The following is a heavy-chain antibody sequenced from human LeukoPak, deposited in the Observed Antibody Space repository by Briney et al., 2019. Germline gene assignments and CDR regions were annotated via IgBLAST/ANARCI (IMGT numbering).Heavy chain of an antibody. CDR2: IYYSGST. Sequence: SETLSLTCTVSGGSISSYYWSWIRQPPGKGLEWIGYIYYSGSTNYNPSLKSRVTISVDTSKNQFSLKLSSVTAADTAVYYCARVGSPVYYFDYWGQGTLVTVSS. V-gene: IGHV4-59*01. CDR3: ARVGSPVYYFDY. J-gene: IGHJ4*02. CDR1: GGSISSYY.